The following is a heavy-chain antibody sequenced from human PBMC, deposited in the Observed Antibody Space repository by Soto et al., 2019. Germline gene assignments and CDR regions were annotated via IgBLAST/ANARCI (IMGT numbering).Heavy chain of an antibody. Sequence: GGSLRLSCAASGFTFSTYAMSWVRQAPGKGLEWVSALSGSGSSTSYADFVRGRFTISRDNSENTLYRQMNGLRAEDTAVYYCAKDAGSTIFGVVVSDHQYGMDVWGQGTTVTVSS. V-gene: IGHV3-23*01. CDR3: AKDAGSTIFGVVVSDHQYGMDV. CDR1: GFTFSTYA. D-gene: IGHD3-3*01. CDR2: LSGSGSST. J-gene: IGHJ6*02.